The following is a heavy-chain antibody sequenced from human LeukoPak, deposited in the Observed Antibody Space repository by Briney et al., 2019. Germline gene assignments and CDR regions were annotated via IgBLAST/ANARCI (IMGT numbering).Heavy chain of an antibody. CDR1: GFTFSSYW. CDR2: IKSDGTEE. V-gene: IGHV3-7*01. Sequence: GGSLRLSCTASGFTFSSYWTNWVRQVPGKELEWVAIIKSDGTEEHYLDSVKGRFTISRDNANNLLFLQMNNLRAEDTAVYYCAGGGGYLIDYWGQGTLVTVSS. D-gene: IGHD3-22*01. J-gene: IGHJ4*02. CDR3: AGGGGYLIDY.